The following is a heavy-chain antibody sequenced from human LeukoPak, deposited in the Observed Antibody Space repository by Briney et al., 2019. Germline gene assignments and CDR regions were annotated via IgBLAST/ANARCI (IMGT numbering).Heavy chain of an antibody. V-gene: IGHV3-43*01. D-gene: IGHD5-18*01. Sequence: LPGGSLRLSCAASGFTFDEYTMHWVRQTPGKGLEWVSLISWDGGRTYYADSVRGRFTISRDNSKNSLSLQMNSLRNEDTAFYYCAKVLHGHPHSYDYWGQGTLVTVSS. CDR2: ISWDGGRT. J-gene: IGHJ4*02. CDR1: GFTFDEYT. CDR3: AKVLHGHPHSYDY.